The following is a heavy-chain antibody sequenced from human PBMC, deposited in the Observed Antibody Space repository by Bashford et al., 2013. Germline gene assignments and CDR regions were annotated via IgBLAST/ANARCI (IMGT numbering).Heavy chain of an antibody. D-gene: IGHD3-10*01. CDR1: GYSFTSYW. CDR3: ARREHYYGSGSYYYYYYYMDV. V-gene: IGHV5-51*03. J-gene: IGHJ6*03. CDR2: IYPGDSDT. Sequence: SGESLKISCKGSGYSFTSYWIGWVRQMPGKGLEWMGIIYPGDSDTRYSPSFQGQVTISADKSISTAYLQWSSLKASDTAMYYCARREHYYGSGSYYYYYYYMDVVGQRDHGHRLL.